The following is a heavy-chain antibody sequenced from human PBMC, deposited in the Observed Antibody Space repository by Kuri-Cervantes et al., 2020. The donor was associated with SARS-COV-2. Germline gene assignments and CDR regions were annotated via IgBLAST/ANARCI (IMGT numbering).Heavy chain of an antibody. D-gene: IGHD4-23*01. CDR2: INPNSGGT. J-gene: IGHJ6*02. CDR3: ASGPFTTVVTPRYGMDV. Sequence: ASVKVSCKASGYTFTGYYTHWVRQAPGQGLEWMGWINPNSGGTNYAQKFQGRVTMTRDTSISTAYMELSRLRSDDTAVYYCASGPFTTVVTPRYGMDVWGQGTTVTVSS. V-gene: IGHV1-2*02. CDR1: GYTFTGYY.